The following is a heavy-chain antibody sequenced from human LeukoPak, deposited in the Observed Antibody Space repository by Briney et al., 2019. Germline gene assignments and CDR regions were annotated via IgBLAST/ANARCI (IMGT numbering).Heavy chain of an antibody. D-gene: IGHD2-2*01. V-gene: IGHV1-2*02. CDR2: INPNSGGT. J-gene: IGHJ4*02. Sequence: ASVKVSCKTSGYTFTNYYMHWVRQAPGQGLEWMGWINPNSGGTNYAQKFQGRVTMTRDTSISTAYMELSRLRSDDTAVYYCARLWTGYCSSTSCHTGGFDYWGQGTLVTVSS. CDR1: GYTFTNYY. CDR3: ARLWTGYCSSTSCHTGGFDY.